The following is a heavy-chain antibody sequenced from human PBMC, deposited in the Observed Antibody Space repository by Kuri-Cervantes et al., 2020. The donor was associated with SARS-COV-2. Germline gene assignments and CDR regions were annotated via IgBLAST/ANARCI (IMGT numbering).Heavy chain of an antibody. D-gene: IGHD3-10*01. CDR2: ISYHGHDT. V-gene: IGHV3-23*01. CDR1: GFTFSNYA. CDR3: AKGFMEIPPTRYYDP. J-gene: IGHJ5*02. Sequence: GGSLRLSCAASGFTFSNYAMSWVRQAPGKGLEWVSVISYHGHDTHYADSVKGRFTISRDSSKDTLYLQMNSLRAEDTAIYYCAKGFMEIPPTRYYDPWGQGTLVTVSS.